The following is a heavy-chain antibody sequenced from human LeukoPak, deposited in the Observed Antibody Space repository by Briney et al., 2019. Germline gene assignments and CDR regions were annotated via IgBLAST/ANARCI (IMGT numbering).Heavy chain of an antibody. CDR1: GYTFTSYA. V-gene: IGHV1-3*01. Sequence: GASVKVSCKASGYTFTSYAMHWVRQAPGQRLEWMGWINAGNGNTKYSQKFQGRVTITRDTSASTAYMELSSLRSEDTAVYYCASGGAGWGYSGYPLDYWGQGTLVTVSS. J-gene: IGHJ4*02. D-gene: IGHD5-12*01. CDR2: INAGNGNT. CDR3: ASGGAGWGYSGYPLDY.